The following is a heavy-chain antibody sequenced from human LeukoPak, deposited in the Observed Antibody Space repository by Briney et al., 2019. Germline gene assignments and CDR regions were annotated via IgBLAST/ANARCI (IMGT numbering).Heavy chain of an antibody. Sequence: GGSLRLSCAASGFTFSTYGMNWVRQAPGRGLEWVSIVSDGGGSTYYADSVKGRFTISRDNSKNTLYLQMNSLRAEDTAVYYCAREPEGVALDYWGQGTLVTVSS. V-gene: IGHV3-23*01. CDR3: AREPEGVALDY. J-gene: IGHJ4*02. D-gene: IGHD3-3*01. CDR2: VSDGGGST. CDR1: GFTFSTYG.